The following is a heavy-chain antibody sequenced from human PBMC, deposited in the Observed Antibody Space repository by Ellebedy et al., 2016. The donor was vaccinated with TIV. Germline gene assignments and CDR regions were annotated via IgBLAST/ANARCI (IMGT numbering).Heavy chain of an antibody. D-gene: IGHD3-10*01. V-gene: IGHV4-31*03. CDR1: GGSISSGAFY. CDR2: IYYSGST. Sequence: MPSETLSLTCTVSGGSISSGAFYWTWIRQQPGKGLEWIGNIYYSGSTYYKPSLKSRITISLDTSKNEFSLRLSSVTAADTAVYYCTRVLNTMVRGLYYFDCWGQGTLVPVSS. CDR3: TRVLNTMVRGLYYFDC. J-gene: IGHJ4*02.